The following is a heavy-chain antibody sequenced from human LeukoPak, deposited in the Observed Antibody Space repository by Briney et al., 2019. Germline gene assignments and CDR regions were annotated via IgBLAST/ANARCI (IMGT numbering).Heavy chain of an antibody. J-gene: IGHJ4*02. D-gene: IGHD3-10*01. V-gene: IGHV1-69*05. CDR2: IVPIFGTT. Sequence: PVKVSCKASGGTFSSYAITWVRQAPGQGLEWMGRIVPIFGTTHYAQNLQGRATITTDESTGTAYMELSGLRPEDTAVYFCARSYGSGSSLDYWGQGTLVTVSS. CDR1: GGTFSSYA. CDR3: ARSYGSGSSLDY.